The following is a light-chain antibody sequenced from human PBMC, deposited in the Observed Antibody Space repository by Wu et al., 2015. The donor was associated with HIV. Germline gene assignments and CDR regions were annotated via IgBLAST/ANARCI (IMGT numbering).Light chain of an antibody. Sequence: DIQMTQSPSTLSASVGERVTMTCRASESLNNRLAWYQQKPGKAPQLLIYWASSLERGAPSRFSGSGSETEFTLTITSLQPDDSATYYCQQYSSYSTFGQGTKVEI. V-gene: IGKV1-5*03. CDR2: WAS. CDR3: QQYSSYST. CDR1: ESLNNR. J-gene: IGKJ1*01.